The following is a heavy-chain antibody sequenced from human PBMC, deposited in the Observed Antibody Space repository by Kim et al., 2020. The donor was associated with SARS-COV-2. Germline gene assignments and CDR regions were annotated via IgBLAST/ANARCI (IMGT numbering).Heavy chain of an antibody. J-gene: IGHJ4*02. Sequence: SPSMKSRVRISVVETKNQFSLRLNSVTAADTAVYYCARIRTDTGNYCRFDYWGQGTLVTVSS. D-gene: IGHD1-26*01. CDR3: ARIRTDTGNYCRFDY. V-gene: IGHV4-4*02.